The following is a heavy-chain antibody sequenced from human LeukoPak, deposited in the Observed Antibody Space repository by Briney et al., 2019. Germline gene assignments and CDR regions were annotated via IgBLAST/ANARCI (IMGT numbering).Heavy chain of an antibody. CDR2: INHSGST. V-gene: IGHV4-34*01. Sequence: GTLRLSCAASGFTFSSYGMSWIRQPPGKGLEWIGEINHSGSTNYNPSLKSRVTISVDTSKNQFSLKLSSVTAADTAVYYCARGQIHHYWGQGTLVTVSS. CDR1: GFTFSSYG. J-gene: IGHJ4*02. CDR3: ARGQIHHY.